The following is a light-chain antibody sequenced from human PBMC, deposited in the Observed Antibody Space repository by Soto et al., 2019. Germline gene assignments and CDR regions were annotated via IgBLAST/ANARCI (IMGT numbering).Light chain of an antibody. V-gene: IGKV1-12*01. CDR1: QSIYKW. CDR2: SAS. CDR3: QQLSRYPLT. Sequence: DIQMTQSPSSVSASIGDRVTISCRASQSIYKWLVWYQQKPGKAPDLLIYSASTLQSGVPSRFSGSGSETEFSLTIRALQPEDFATYYCQQLSRYPLTFGGGTKVDIK. J-gene: IGKJ4*01.